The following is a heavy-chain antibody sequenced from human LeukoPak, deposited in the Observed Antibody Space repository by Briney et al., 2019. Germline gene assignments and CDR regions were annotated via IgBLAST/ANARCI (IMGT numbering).Heavy chain of an antibody. Sequence: GASVKVSCRASGYTFTSYGINWVRQAPGQGLAWMGWISAYNGDTSSAQTLQGRITMTTDTSTNTAYMELRSLSSGDTAVYYCASRAGNSFHGFDVWGQGTMVTVSS. CDR1: GYTFTSYG. V-gene: IGHV1-18*01. CDR3: ASRAGNSFHGFDV. CDR2: ISAYNGDT. D-gene: IGHD4-23*01. J-gene: IGHJ3*01.